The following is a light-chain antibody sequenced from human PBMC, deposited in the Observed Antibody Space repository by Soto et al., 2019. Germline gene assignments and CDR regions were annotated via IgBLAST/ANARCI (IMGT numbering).Light chain of an antibody. Sequence: EIXLXXXXXXXXXXXXERATLSCRXSQSVSSYLAWYQQKPGQAPRLLIYDASTRATGISARFSGSGSGTDFTLTISSLEPEDFAMYYCQQRSNWPVTFGQGTKV. CDR3: QQRSNWPVT. CDR1: QSVSSY. V-gene: IGKV3-11*01. J-gene: IGKJ1*01. CDR2: DAS.